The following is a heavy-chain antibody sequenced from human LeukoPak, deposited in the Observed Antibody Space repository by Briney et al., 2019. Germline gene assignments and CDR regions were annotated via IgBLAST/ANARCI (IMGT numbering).Heavy chain of an antibody. J-gene: IGHJ4*02. CDR3: ARDVGASNFDS. CDR2: IYTTGTT. CDR1: GDSITSYY. D-gene: IGHD1-26*01. Sequence: PSETLSLTCTVSGDSITSYYWSWIRQSAEKGLEWIGRIYTTGTTNYNPSLKGRVTVSVDTSKNQFFLKLRSVTAADTAVYYRARDVGASNFDSWGQGVQVTVSS. V-gene: IGHV4-4*07.